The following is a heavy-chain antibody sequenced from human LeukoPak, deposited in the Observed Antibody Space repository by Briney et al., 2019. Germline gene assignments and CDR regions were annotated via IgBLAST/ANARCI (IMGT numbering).Heavy chain of an antibody. J-gene: IGHJ4*02. Sequence: ASVKVSCKASGYTFTGYYMHWVRQAPGQGREWMGRINPNSGGTNYARKFQGRVTMTRDTSISTAYMELSRLRSDDTAVYYCARWVIVAAGLDYWGQGTLVTVSS. D-gene: IGHD2-21*01. CDR3: ARWVIVAAGLDY. CDR2: INPNSGGT. CDR1: GYTFTGYY. V-gene: IGHV1-2*06.